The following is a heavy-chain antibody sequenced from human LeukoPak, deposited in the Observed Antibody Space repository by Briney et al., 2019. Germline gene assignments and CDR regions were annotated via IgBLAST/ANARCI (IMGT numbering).Heavy chain of an antibody. D-gene: IGHD4-23*01. J-gene: IGHJ4*02. Sequence: PGGSLRLSCAASGFTFSSYAMSWVRQAPGKGLEWVSAISGSGGSTYYADSVKGRFTISRDNSKNTLYLQMNSLGAEDTAVYYCAKDPAPVGYFDYWGQGTLVTVSS. V-gene: IGHV3-23*01. CDR2: ISGSGGST. CDR3: AKDPAPVGYFDY. CDR1: GFTFSSYA.